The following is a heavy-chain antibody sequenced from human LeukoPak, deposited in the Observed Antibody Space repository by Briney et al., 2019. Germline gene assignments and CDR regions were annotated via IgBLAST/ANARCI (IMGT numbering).Heavy chain of an antibody. CDR1: GFTFSNFA. CDR2: ITVRGGGT. Sequence: GGPLTLSCAASGFTFSNFAMNCVRPAPGRGREGVSSITVRGGGTYYADSEEGRFTISRDNSKNTLYLQMNSLRAEDTAVYYCAKFEFGFWGQGTLVTVS. V-gene: IGHV3-23*01. J-gene: IGHJ4*02. D-gene: IGHD3-16*01. CDR3: AKFEFGF.